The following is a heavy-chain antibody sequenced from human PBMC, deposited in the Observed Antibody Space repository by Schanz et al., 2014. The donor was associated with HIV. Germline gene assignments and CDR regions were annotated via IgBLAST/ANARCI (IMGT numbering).Heavy chain of an antibody. V-gene: IGHV3-NL1*01. Sequence: VQLVESGGGVVQSGRSLRLSCAASGFTFSSYGMHWVRQAPGKGLEWVSAISGGGGSTYYADTVKGRFTISRDNSKNTLHLQMNSLRAEDTALYYCAKDIGRDVGYGLDVWGQGTTVTVSS. J-gene: IGHJ6*02. CDR1: GFTFSSYG. CDR2: ISGGGGST. CDR3: AKDIGRDVGYGLDV. D-gene: IGHD1-26*01.